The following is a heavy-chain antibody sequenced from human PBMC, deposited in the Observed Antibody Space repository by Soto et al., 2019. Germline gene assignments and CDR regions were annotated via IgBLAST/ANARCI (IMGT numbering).Heavy chain of an antibody. CDR1: CGSFSGYY. Sequence: SETLSLTCAVYCGSFSGYYWSWIRQPPGKGLEWIGEINHSGSTNYNPSLKSRVTISVDTSKNQFSLKLSSVTAADTAVYYCARVVWFGEFNWFDPWGQGTLVTVSS. J-gene: IGHJ5*02. CDR2: INHSGST. V-gene: IGHV4-34*01. D-gene: IGHD3-10*01. CDR3: ARVVWFGEFNWFDP.